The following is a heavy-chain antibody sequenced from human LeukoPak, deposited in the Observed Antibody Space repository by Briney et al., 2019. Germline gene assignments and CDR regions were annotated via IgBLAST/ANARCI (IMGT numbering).Heavy chain of an antibody. Sequence: PGGSLRLSCAASGFTFSCYGMHWVRQAPGKGLEWVAFIRYDGSNKYYADSVKGRFTISRDNSKNTLYLQMNSLRAEDTAVYYCAKDGRITMIVVAFQHWGQGTLVTVSS. D-gene: IGHD3-22*01. CDR1: GFTFSCYG. CDR3: AKDGRITMIVVAFQH. J-gene: IGHJ1*01. CDR2: IRYDGSNK. V-gene: IGHV3-30*02.